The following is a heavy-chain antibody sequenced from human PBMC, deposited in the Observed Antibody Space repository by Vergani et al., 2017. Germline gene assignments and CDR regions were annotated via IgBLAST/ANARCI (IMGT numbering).Heavy chain of an antibody. D-gene: IGHD2-2*01. CDR1: GGTFSSYA. CDR2: IIPIFGTA. CDR3: ARALEVPAAMSYGDYYYFMDV. Sequence: QVQLVQSGAEVKKPGSSVKVSCKASGGTFSSYAISWVRQAPGQGLEWMGGIIPIFGTANYAQKFQGSVTITADESTRTAYMELCSLRSEDTAVYYCARALEVPAAMSYGDYYYFMDVWGKGTTVTVSS. J-gene: IGHJ6*03. V-gene: IGHV1-69*01.